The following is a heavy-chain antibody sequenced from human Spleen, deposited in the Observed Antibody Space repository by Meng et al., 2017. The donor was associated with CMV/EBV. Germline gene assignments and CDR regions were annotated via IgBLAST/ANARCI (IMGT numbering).Heavy chain of an antibody. J-gene: IGHJ4*02. V-gene: IGHV4-34*01. CDR2: INHSGST. CDR3: ARDLTSDY. D-gene: IGHD3-9*01. Sequence: GSLRLSCAVSGGSFSGYYWSWIRQSPGKGLEWIGEINHSGSTNYNPSLKSRVTISVDTSKNQFSLKLSSVTAADTAVYYCARDLTSDYWGQGTLVTVSS. CDR1: GGSFSGYY.